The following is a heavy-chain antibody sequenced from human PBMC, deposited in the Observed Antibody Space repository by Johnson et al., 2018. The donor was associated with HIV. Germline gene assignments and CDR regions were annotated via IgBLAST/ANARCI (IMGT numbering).Heavy chain of an antibody. D-gene: IGHD6-19*01. CDR1: GFTFSDYY. CDR3: ARMTLYSSGWRGAFDI. J-gene: IGHJ3*02. V-gene: IGHV3-11*04. Sequence: QMQLVESGGGLVQPGGSLRLSCAASGFTFSDYYMSWIRQAPGKGLEWVSYISSSGSTIYYADSVTGRFTISRDNAKNSLYLQMNSLRAEDTAVYYCARMTLYSSGWRGAFDIWGQGTMVTVSS. CDR2: ISSSGSTI.